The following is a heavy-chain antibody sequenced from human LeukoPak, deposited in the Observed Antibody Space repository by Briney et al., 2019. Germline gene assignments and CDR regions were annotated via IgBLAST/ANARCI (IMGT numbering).Heavy chain of an antibody. CDR3: ARAPHNWGWGYDAFDI. V-gene: IGHV1-2*02. Sequence: GASVKVSCKASGYTFTGYYMHWVRQAPGQGLEWMGWINPNSGGTNYAQKFQGRVTMTRDTSISTAYMELSRLRSDDTAVYYCARAPHNWGWGYDAFDIWGQGTMVTVSS. CDR2: INPNSGGT. J-gene: IGHJ3*02. CDR1: GYTFTGYY. D-gene: IGHD7-27*01.